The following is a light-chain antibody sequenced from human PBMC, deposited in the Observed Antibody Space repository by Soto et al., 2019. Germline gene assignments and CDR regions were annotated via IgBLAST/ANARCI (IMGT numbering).Light chain of an antibody. Sequence: QSALTQSPSASGSPGQSVTISCAGTNSDVGDYNYVSWYQQHPGKAPKLMIYEVTKRPSGVPDRFSGSKSGNTASLTVSGLHAEDEADYYCSSFAGNNNYVVFGGGTKLTVL. V-gene: IGLV2-8*01. CDR2: EVT. J-gene: IGLJ2*01. CDR1: NSDVGDYNY. CDR3: SSFAGNNNYVV.